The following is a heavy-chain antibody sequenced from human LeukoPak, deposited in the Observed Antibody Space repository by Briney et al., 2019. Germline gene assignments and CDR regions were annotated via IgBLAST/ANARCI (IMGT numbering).Heavy chain of an antibody. CDR1: GFSFSDYG. V-gene: IGHV3-30*02. CDR3: AKDQAGG. J-gene: IGHJ4*02. D-gene: IGHD6-19*01. CDR2: ILYDGSEK. Sequence: GGSLRLSCEASGFSFSDYGMHWVRQGPGKGLEWVAFILYDGSEKHYADSVKGRFTVSRDNSKNTVYLQMNSLRTEDTAVYYCAKDQAGGWGQGTLVTVSS.